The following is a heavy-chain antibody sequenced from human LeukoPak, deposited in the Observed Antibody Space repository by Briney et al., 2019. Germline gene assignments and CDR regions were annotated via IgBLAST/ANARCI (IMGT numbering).Heavy chain of an antibody. V-gene: IGHV4-4*09. CDR2: ISTSGST. CDR1: AASIGNYY. CDR3: ASPRSGYRYTFDY. J-gene: IGHJ4*02. D-gene: IGHD3-22*01. Sequence: SETLSLTCAVSAASIGNYYWSWIRQAAGKGLEWIGYISTSGSTNYNPSLKSRVSISLDTSKNRFSLNLNFVTAADTAVYYCASPRSGYRYTFDYWGQGALVTVSS.